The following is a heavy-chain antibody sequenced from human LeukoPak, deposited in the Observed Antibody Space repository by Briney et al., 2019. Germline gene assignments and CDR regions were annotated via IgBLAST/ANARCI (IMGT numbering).Heavy chain of an antibody. Sequence: GGSLRLSCAVSGFIFSNYAMSWVRQAPGKGLEWVSSISGSGDATKYADSVMGRFTISRDNSKDTLSLQMNSLRAEDTAVYYCAKSDCSSDGCKLLNYWGQGTLVTASS. J-gene: IGHJ4*02. CDR3: AKSDCSSDGCKLLNY. CDR2: ISGSGDAT. D-gene: IGHD5-24*01. CDR1: GFIFSNYA. V-gene: IGHV3-23*01.